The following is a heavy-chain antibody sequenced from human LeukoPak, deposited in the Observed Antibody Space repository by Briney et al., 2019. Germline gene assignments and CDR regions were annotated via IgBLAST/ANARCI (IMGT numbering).Heavy chain of an antibody. CDR3: ARDRDGYNYAYY. D-gene: IGHD5-24*01. CDR1: GFTFSGHD. CDR2: IRFDGSNK. V-gene: IGHV3-30*02. J-gene: IGHJ4*02. Sequence: GGSLRLSCAASGFTFSGHDMHWVRQAPGKGLEWVAFIRFDGSNKYYADSVKGRFTISRDNAKNSLYLQMNSLRAEDTAVYYCARDRDGYNYAYYWGQGTLVTVSS.